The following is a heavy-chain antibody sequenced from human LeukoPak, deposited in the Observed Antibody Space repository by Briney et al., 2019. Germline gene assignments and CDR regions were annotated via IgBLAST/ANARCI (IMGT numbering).Heavy chain of an antibody. J-gene: IGHJ4*02. Sequence: PGGSLRLSCAASGFTFDDYAMHWVRQAPGKGLEWVSGISWNSGTIGYADSVKGRFTISRDNAKNSLYLQMNSLRAEDTALYYCAKDLAYSAYEGLGYWGQGTLVTVSS. V-gene: IGHV3-9*01. CDR3: AKDLAYSAYEGLGY. D-gene: IGHD5-12*01. CDR1: GFTFDDYA. CDR2: ISWNSGTI.